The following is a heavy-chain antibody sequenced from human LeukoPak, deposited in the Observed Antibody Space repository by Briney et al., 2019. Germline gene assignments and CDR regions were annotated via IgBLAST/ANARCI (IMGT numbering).Heavy chain of an antibody. Sequence: GGSLRLSCAASGFTFSSYAMSWVRQAPGKGLEWVSAISGSGGSTYYADSVKGRFTISRDNSENTLYLQMNSLRAEDTAVYYCAKADSKLAYCGGDCYSWGQGTLVTVSS. CDR2: ISGSGGST. CDR3: AKADSKLAYCGGDCYS. V-gene: IGHV3-23*01. D-gene: IGHD2-21*01. J-gene: IGHJ4*02. CDR1: GFTFSSYA.